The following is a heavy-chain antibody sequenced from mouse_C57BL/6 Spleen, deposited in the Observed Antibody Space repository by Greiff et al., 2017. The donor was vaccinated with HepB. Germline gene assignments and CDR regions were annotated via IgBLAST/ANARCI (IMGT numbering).Heavy chain of an antibody. CDR3: ARDNGSSWYFDV. CDR1: GFTFSSYA. J-gene: IGHJ1*03. V-gene: IGHV5-4*01. CDR2: ISDGGSYT. Sequence: EVNVVESGGGLVKPGGSLKLSCAASGFTFSSYAMSWVRQTPEKRLEWVATISDGGSYTYYPDNVKGRFTISRDNAKNNLYLQMSHLKSEDTAMYYCARDNGSSWYFDVWGTGTTVTVSS. D-gene: IGHD1-1*01.